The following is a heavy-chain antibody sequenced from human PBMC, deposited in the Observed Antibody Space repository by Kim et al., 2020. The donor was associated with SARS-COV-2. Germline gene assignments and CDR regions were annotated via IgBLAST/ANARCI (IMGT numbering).Heavy chain of an antibody. V-gene: IGHV4-39*01. CDR1: GGSISSSSYY. CDR3: ARHNYDFWSGYSDYYYGMDV. Sequence: SETLSLTCTVSGGSISSSSYYWGWIRQPPGKGLEWIGSIYYSGSTYYNPSLKSRVTISVDTSKNQFSLKLSSVTAADTAVYYCARHNYDFWSGYSDYYYGMDVWSQGTTVTGSS. CDR2: IYYSGST. J-gene: IGHJ6*02. D-gene: IGHD3-3*01.